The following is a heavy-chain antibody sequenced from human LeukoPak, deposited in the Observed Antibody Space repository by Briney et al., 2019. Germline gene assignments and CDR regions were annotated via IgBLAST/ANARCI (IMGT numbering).Heavy chain of an antibody. D-gene: IGHD6-19*01. V-gene: IGHV4-39*07. CDR3: ARDSAPGIAVAGTGNWFDP. Sequence: SETLSLTCTVSGGSIRSSSYYWGWIRQPPGKGLEWIGEINHSGSTNYNPSLKSRVTISVDTSKNQSSLKLSSVTAADTAVYYCARDSAPGIAVAGTGNWFDPWGQGTLVTVSS. CDR1: GGSIRSSSYY. J-gene: IGHJ5*02. CDR2: INHSGST.